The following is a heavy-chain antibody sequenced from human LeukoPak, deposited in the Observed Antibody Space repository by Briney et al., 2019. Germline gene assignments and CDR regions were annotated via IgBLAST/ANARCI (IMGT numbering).Heavy chain of an antibody. CDR1: GGYIISGNYY. V-gene: IGHV4-61*02. Sequence: SQTLSLTCTVSGGYIISGNYYWNWIRQPAGKGLEWIGRIYISGAINYNPSLKSRVTISVDTSKKQFSLKLTSVTAADTAVYYCASGGVGARPDWGQGTLVIVSS. CDR2: IYISGAI. CDR3: ASGGVGARPD. D-gene: IGHD1-26*01. J-gene: IGHJ4*02.